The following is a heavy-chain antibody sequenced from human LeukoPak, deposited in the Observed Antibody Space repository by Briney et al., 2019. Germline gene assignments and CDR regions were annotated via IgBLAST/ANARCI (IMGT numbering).Heavy chain of an antibody. Sequence: PSETLSLTCTVSGGSISSGDYYWSWIRQPPGKGLEWIGYIYYSGSTYYNPSLKSRVTISVDTSKNQFSLKLSSVTAADTAVYYCARAPQIAARPYYYMDVWGKGTTVTVSS. CDR1: GGSISSGDYY. V-gene: IGHV4-30-4*08. J-gene: IGHJ6*03. CDR2: IYYSGST. CDR3: ARAPQIAARPYYYMDV. D-gene: IGHD6-6*01.